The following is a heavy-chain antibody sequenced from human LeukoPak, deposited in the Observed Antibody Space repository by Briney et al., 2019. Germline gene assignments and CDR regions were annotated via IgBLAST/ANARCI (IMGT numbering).Heavy chain of an antibody. CDR1: GYFISSGYY. Sequence: ASETLSLTCTVSGYFISSGYYWGWIRQPPGKGLEWIGSISHSGSTYYNPSLKSRVTISVDTSKNQFSLKLSSVTAADTAVYYCARDFGSYFDYWGQGTLVTVSS. CDR3: ARDFGSYFDY. D-gene: IGHD3-10*01. J-gene: IGHJ4*02. CDR2: ISHSGST. V-gene: IGHV4-38-2*02.